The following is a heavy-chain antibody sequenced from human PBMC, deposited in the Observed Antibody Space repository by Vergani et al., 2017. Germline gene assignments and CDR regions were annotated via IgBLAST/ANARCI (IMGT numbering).Heavy chain of an antibody. D-gene: IGHD2-21*01. CDR2: ISWNSGSI. CDR1: EFTFDDYA. V-gene: IGHV3-9*01. CDR3: AKARGTLGGDYYFDY. Sequence: EVQLVESGGVVVQPGGSLRLSCAASEFTFDDYAMHWVRQAPGKGLEWVSGISWNSGSIGYADSVKGRFTISRDNAKNSLYLQMNSLRAEDTALYYCAKARGTLGGDYYFDYWGQGTLVTVSS. J-gene: IGHJ4*02.